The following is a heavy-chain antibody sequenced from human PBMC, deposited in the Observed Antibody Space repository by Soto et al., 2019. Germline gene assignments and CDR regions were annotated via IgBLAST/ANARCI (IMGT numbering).Heavy chain of an antibody. CDR3: ARDGTPMDDSPTDYYYYGLEL. J-gene: IGHJ6*02. CDR2: ISFDGNTQ. D-gene: IGHD3-10*01. Sequence: PGGSLRLSCVASDFIFSHYPLHWIRQAPARGLEWVAVISFDGNTQYYADSVKGRFTISRDDSRDTLYLQANNLRPDDTGIYYCARDGTPMDDSPTDYYYYGLELWGQGTTVTVSS. V-gene: IGHV3-30*04. CDR1: DFIFSHYP.